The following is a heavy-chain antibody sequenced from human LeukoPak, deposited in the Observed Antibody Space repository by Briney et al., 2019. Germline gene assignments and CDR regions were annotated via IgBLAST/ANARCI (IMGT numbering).Heavy chain of an antibody. D-gene: IGHD2-8*01. V-gene: IGHV4-61*02. CDR3: ARGSYCDTNGADY. CDR1: GGSISSGSYY. J-gene: IGHJ4*02. Sequence: SETLSLTCTVSGGSISSGSYYWSWIRQPAGKGLEWVGRIYTSGSTNYNPSLKSRVTISIDTSKNQFSLKLSSVTAADTAVYYCARGSYCDTNGADYWGQGTLVTVSS. CDR2: IYTSGST.